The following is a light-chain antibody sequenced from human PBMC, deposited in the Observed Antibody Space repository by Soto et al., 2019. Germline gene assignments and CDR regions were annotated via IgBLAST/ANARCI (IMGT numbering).Light chain of an antibody. CDR1: QSVSGN. J-gene: IGKJ1*01. CDR2: GAS. V-gene: IGKV3D-15*01. Sequence: EIVMTQSPATLSVSPGERATLSCRASQSVSGNLAWYQQKPGQAPRLLIYGASTRATGIPARFSGSGSGTEFTLTISSLQSEDFAVNYCQQYNNWPTTFGQGTKVEIK. CDR3: QQYNNWPTT.